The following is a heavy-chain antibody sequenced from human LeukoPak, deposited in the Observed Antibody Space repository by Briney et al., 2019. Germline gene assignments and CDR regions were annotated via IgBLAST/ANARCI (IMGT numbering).Heavy chain of an antibody. CDR1: GFTFSSYS. CDR2: ISSSCSYK. V-gene: IGHV3-21*01. Sequence: GGSLRLSCVASGFTFSSYSMNWVRQAPGKGLEWVSSISSSCSYKYYTDSVKGRFTISRDNAKNSLYLQMNSPRAEDTAVYYCARSAAGTYYWGQGTLVTVSS. J-gene: IGHJ4*02. CDR3: ARSAAGTYY. D-gene: IGHD1-1*01.